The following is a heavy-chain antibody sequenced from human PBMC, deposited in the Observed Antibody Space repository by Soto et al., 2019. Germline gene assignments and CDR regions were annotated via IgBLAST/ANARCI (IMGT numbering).Heavy chain of an antibody. CDR1: GYPVTAYY. D-gene: IGHD3-3*01. CDR2: INPATGAA. Sequence: QLHLVQSGAVVKKPGASVTVSCSASGYPVTAYYMHWVRQAPGRGLEWMGGINPATGAAKYTQTFQGRVTMTRDTSTSKGLMELSGLTSEDTAVFYCARGGGVGVAGSAAFDMWGQGTLVTVSS. J-gene: IGHJ3*02. CDR3: ARGGGVGVAGSAAFDM. V-gene: IGHV1-2*02.